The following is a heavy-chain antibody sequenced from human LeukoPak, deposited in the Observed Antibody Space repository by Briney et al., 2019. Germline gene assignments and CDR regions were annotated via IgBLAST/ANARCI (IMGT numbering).Heavy chain of an antibody. J-gene: IGHJ5*02. Sequence: PGRSLRLSCAASGFTFSSSAIPSVRQAPGEGLGWVAVISYDGSNTYPADSVKSRFTISRDNSKPTLYLQMNSLRAEDTAVYYCARANWFDPWGQGTLVTVSS. CDR1: GFTFSSSA. CDR2: ISYDGSNT. CDR3: ARANWFDP. V-gene: IGHV3-30*01.